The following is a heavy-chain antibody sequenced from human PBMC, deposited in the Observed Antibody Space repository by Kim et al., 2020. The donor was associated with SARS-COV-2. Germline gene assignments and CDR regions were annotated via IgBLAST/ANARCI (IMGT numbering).Heavy chain of an antibody. V-gene: IGHV3-15*01. CDR3: TTGYSGSYYDFDY. J-gene: IGHJ4*02. D-gene: IGHD1-26*01. Sequence: YAAPVKGRFTISRDDSKNTLYLQMNSLKTEGTAVYYCTTGYSGSYYDFDYWGQGTLVTVSS.